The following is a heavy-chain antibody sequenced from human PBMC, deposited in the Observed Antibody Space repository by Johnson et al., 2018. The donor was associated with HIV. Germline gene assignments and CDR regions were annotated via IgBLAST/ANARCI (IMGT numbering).Heavy chain of an antibody. CDR1: GFTFDDYG. CDR3: VRSNGRLAAFDI. Sequence: VQLVESGGGVVRPGGSLRLSCVVSGFTFDDYGMSWVRQAPGKGPVWVSRINSDGSTTDYADSVKGRFTISRDNAKNTLYLQMNSLRVEDTAVYYCVRSNGRLAAFDIWGQGTMVTVSS. CDR2: INSDGSTT. V-gene: IGHV3-20*04. D-gene: IGHD3-9*01. J-gene: IGHJ3*02.